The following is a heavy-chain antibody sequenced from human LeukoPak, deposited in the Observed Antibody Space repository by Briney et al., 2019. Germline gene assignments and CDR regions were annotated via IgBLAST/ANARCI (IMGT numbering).Heavy chain of an antibody. D-gene: IGHD3-3*01. V-gene: IGHV3-73*01. J-gene: IGHJ4*02. CDR3: TRGEGLYDFWSGLYGY. Sequence: PGGSLRLSCAASGFTFSGSAMHWVRQASGKGLEWVGRIRSKANSYATAYAASVKGRFTISRDDSKDTAYLQMNSLKTEDTAVYYCTRGEGLYDFWSGLYGYWGQGTLVTVSS. CDR2: IRSKANSYAT. CDR1: GFTFSGSA.